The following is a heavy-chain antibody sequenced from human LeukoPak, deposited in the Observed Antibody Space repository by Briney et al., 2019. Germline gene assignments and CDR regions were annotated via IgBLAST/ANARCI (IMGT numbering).Heavy chain of an antibody. CDR3: ARDQSVRLLQTSSTYFKHVFAI. CDR2: ISAYNGNT. J-gene: IGHJ3*02. Sequence: ASVKVSCMTSGYTFTNYGISWVRPAPGLGLECMGWISAYNGNTNYAQKVQGRVTMTTDTSTSTAYMELRSLRFDDTAVYYCARDQSVRLLQTSSTYFKHVFAIWGQGSMVTVSS. CDR1: GYTFTNYG. V-gene: IGHV1-18*01. D-gene: IGHD6-13*01.